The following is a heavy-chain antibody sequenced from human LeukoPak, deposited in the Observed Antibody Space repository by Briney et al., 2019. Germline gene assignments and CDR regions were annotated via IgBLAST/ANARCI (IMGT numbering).Heavy chain of an antibody. J-gene: IGHJ4*02. CDR2: INHSGST. Sequence: PSETLSLTCAVYGGSFSVYYWSWIRQPPGKGLEWIGEINHSGSTNYNPSLKSRVTISVDTSKNQFSLKLSSVTAADTAVYYCARESGLVDTAMEPESYYFDYWGQGTLVTVSS. V-gene: IGHV4-34*01. D-gene: IGHD5-18*01. CDR3: ARESGLVDTAMEPESYYFDY. CDR1: GGSFSVYY.